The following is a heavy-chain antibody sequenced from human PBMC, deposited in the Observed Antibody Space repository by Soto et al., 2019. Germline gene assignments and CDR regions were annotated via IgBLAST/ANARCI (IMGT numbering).Heavy chain of an antibody. J-gene: IGHJ4*02. Sequence: LSLTCTVSGGSISSGDYYWSWIRQPPGKGLEWIGYIYYDGSTNYNAPLKSRVTISLNTSKNQFSLKLSSVTAPDTAVYYCARASRAGAAVDYWGQGTLVTVSS. CDR1: GGSISSGDYY. CDR3: ARASRAGAAVDY. V-gene: IGHV4-30-4*01. D-gene: IGHD6-13*01. CDR2: IYYDGST.